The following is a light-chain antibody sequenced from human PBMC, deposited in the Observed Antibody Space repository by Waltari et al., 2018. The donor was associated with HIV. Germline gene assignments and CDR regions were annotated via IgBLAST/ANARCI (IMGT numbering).Light chain of an antibody. CDR3: QQSYSSPLT. V-gene: IGKV1-39*01. J-gene: IGKJ3*01. CDR1: QTVSNK. Sequence: DIQMTQSPSPLSASVGDSVSITCRANQTVSNKWNWYHQKPGKAPQLLIYGAFTVESGVPSRFRGGGSGTDFTLTITRLQPDDFATDFCQQSYSSPLTFGPGTKLDIK. CDR2: GAF.